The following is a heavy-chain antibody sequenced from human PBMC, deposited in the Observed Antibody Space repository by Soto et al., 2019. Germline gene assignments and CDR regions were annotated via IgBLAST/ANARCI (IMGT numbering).Heavy chain of an antibody. D-gene: IGHD3-10*01. Sequence: PGGSLRLSCAASGFTLGYYWMRWVRQAPGKGLEWLATIKWDASEKKYVDSVKGRFTMSRDNAKNSVYLQMDSLRAEDTAVYYCARDSGDGSGASVNHYLVYLCHGTLVTVSS. CDR1: GFTLGYYW. V-gene: IGHV3-7*01. CDR2: IKWDASEK. CDR3: ARDSGDGSGASVNHYLVY. J-gene: IGHJ4*01.